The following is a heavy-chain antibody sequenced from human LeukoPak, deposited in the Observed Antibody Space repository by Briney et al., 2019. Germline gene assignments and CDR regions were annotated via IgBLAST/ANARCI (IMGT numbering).Heavy chain of an antibody. V-gene: IGHV4-30-4*08. J-gene: IGHJ4*02. CDR1: GGSISSGDYY. CDR3: ASEDSSSSYFDY. CDR2: IYYSGST. Sequence: NPSETLSLTCTVSGGSISSGDYYWSWIRQPPGKGLEWIGYIYYSGSTYYNPSLKSRVTISVDTSKNQFSLKLSSVTAVDTAVYYCASEDSSSSYFDYWGQGTLVTASS. D-gene: IGHD6-6*01.